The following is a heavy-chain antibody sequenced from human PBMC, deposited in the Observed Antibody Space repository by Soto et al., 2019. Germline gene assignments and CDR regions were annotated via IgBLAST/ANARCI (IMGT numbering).Heavy chain of an antibody. CDR1: GFSLRTSGMW. V-gene: IGHV2-70*11. Sequence: GSGPTLVNPTQTLTLTCNFSGFSLRTSGMWVSWIRQPQGKALEWLARIDWDDDKYYSTSLKTRLTISKDTSKNQVVLTMTNMDPVDTATYYCARTQSRYGASGSFDYWGQGTLVTVSS. J-gene: IGHJ4*02. CDR2: IDWDDDK. CDR3: ARTQSRYGASGSFDY. D-gene: IGHD4-17*01.